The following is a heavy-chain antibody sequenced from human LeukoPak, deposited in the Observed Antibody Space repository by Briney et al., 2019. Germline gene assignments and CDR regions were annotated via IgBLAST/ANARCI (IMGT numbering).Heavy chain of an antibody. CDR2: ITSDGSST. D-gene: IGHD3-22*01. V-gene: IGHV3-74*01. CDR3: ARAVRTYDSSGDYLDAFDI. CDR1: GFTFSTYW. Sequence: GGSLRLSCAASGFTFSTYWVHWVRQAPGKGLAWVSRITSDGSSTSYADSVKGRFTISRDNTKNTLYLQMKSLRAEDTAVYYCARAVRTYDSSGDYLDAFDIWGQGTMVTVSS. J-gene: IGHJ3*02.